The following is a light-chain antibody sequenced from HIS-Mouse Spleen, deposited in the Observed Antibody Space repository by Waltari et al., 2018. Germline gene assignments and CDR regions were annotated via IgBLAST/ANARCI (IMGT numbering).Light chain of an antibody. J-gene: IGLJ3*02. CDR2: EDS. CDR1: NIGSKS. V-gene: IGLV3-21*03. CDR3: QVWDSSSDHWV. Sequence: SYVLTQPPSVSVAPGKTARITCGGNNIGSKSVHWYQQKPGQAPVLVVYEDSDRPSGIPERLAGSNSGNTATLTISRVEAGDEADYYCQVWDSSSDHWVFGGGTKLTVL.